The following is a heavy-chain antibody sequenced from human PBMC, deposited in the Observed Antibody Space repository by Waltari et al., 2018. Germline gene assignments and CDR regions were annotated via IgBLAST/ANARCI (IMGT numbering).Heavy chain of an antibody. CDR3: ARDTAPSWNYNFAYCDY. CDR1: GSSISSGYY. Sequence: QVQLQASGPGLVKPSETLSLTCAVSGSSISSGYYWGWIRQPPGKGLEWIGSIYHSGSTNDNPSLKSRVTISVDTSKNQFSLKLSSVTAADTAVYYCARDTAPSWNYNFAYCDYWGQGTLVTVSS. V-gene: IGHV4-38-2*02. J-gene: IGHJ4*02. CDR2: IYHSGST. D-gene: IGHD1-7*01.